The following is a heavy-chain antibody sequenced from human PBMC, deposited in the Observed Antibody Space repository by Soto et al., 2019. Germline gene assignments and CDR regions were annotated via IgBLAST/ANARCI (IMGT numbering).Heavy chain of an antibody. Sequence: QVQLVQSGAEVKKPGASVKVSCKASGYTFTSYGISWVRQAPGQGLELMGWISAYTGNTNYAQKLQGRVTMTTDTSTSTAYRELRSLISDETAVYYCARERDGYNLDYWGQGTLVTVSS. J-gene: IGHJ4*02. CDR2: ISAYTGNT. V-gene: IGHV1-18*01. CDR3: ARERDGYNLDY. CDR1: GYTFTSYG. D-gene: IGHD5-12*01.